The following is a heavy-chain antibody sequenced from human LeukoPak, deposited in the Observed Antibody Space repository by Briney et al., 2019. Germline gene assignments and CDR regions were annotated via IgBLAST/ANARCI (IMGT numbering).Heavy chain of an antibody. J-gene: IGHJ3*02. D-gene: IGHD3-22*01. CDR2: IIPILGIA. Sequence: SVKVSCKASGGTFSSYAISWVRQAPGQGLEWMGRIIPILGIANYAQKFQGRVTITADKSTSTAYMELSSLRSEDTAVYYCAREAPDSSGYSGLRGAFDIWGQGTLVTVSS. CDR1: GGTFSSYA. V-gene: IGHV1-69*04. CDR3: AREAPDSSGYSGLRGAFDI.